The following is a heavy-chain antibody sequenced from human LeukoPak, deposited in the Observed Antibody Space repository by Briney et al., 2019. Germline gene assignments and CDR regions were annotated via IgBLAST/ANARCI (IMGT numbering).Heavy chain of an antibody. CDR2: INHSGST. D-gene: IGHD6-13*01. CDR1: GGSFSGYY. CDR3: ARDAVRGAIAAAGTRFDP. V-gene: IGHV4-34*01. Sequence: SETLSLTCAVYGGSFSGYYWSWIRQPPGKGLEWIGEINHSGSTNYNPSLKSRVTMSVDTSKNQFSLKLSSVTAADTAVYYCARDAVRGAIAAAGTRFDPWGQGTLVTVSS. J-gene: IGHJ5*02.